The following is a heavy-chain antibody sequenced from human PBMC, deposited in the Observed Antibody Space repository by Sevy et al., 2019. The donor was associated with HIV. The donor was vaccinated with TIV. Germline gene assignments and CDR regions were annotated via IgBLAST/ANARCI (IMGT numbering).Heavy chain of an antibody. D-gene: IGHD6-6*01. Sequence: SETLSLTCTVSAGSISSGDYYWSWIRQPPGKGLEWIGYIYYSGSTYYNPSLKSRVTISVDTSKNQFSLKLSSVTAADTAVYYCARESQLVGFFVDYWGQGTLVTVSS. CDR3: ARESQLVGFFVDY. J-gene: IGHJ4*02. CDR2: IYYSGST. CDR1: AGSISSGDYY. V-gene: IGHV4-30-4*01.